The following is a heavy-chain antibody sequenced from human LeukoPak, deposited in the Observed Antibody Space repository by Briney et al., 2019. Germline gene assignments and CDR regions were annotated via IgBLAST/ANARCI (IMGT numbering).Heavy chain of an antibody. V-gene: IGHV4-34*01. CDR1: GGSFSGYH. CDR3: ARGLLYYFDY. Sequence: SETLSLTCGVHGGSFSGYHWTWIRQRPGKGLEWIGDINHSGTTHYSPPLKSRVTISVDTSKNQFSLKLSSVTAADTAVYYCARGLLYYFDYWGQGTLVTVSS. J-gene: IGHJ4*02. CDR2: INHSGTT.